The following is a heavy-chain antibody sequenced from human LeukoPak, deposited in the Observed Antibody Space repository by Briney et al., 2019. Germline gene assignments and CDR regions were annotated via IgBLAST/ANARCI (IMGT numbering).Heavy chain of an antibody. V-gene: IGHV3-21*01. D-gene: IGHD3-9*01. CDR2: ISSSSSYI. J-gene: IGHJ4*02. Sequence: PGGPLRLSCAASGFTFSSYSMNWVRQAPGKGLEWVSSISSSSSYIYYADSVKGRFTISRDNAKNSLYLQMNSLRAEDTAVYYCARGGLRYFGPEADYWGQGTLVTVSS. CDR3: ARGGLRYFGPEADY. CDR1: GFTFSSYS.